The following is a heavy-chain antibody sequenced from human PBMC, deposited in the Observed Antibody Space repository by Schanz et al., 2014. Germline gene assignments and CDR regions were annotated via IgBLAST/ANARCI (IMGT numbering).Heavy chain of an antibody. CDR1: GFTFSSYA. V-gene: IGHV3-48*01. Sequence: EVQLLESGGGLVQPGGSLRLSCAASGFTFSSYAMSWVRQAPGKGLEWLSYIGSSSSRIDHADSVKGRFTISRDNDKNSLYLQMNSLRAEDTAVYYCARSRSGFYFDYWGQGTLVTVSS. J-gene: IGHJ4*02. CDR3: ARSRSGFYFDY. CDR2: IGSSSSRI. D-gene: IGHD1-26*01.